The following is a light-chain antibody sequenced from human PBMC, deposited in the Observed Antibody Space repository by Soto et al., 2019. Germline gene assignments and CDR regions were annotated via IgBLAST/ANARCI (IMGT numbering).Light chain of an antibody. J-gene: IGKJ2*01. CDR1: QSISNY. CDR2: AAS. Sequence: DIQMTQSPSSLSASGGDRVTITCRASQSISNYLNWYEQKPGKAPKLLIYAASNLENGVPSRFSGSGSGTDFTLTISSLQPEDFATFYCQQSYKIPFTFGQGTKLEIK. CDR3: QQSYKIPFT. V-gene: IGKV1-39*01.